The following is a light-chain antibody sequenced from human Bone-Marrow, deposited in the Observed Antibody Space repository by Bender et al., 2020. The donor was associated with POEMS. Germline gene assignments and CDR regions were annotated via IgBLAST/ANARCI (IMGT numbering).Light chain of an antibody. CDR1: SSDVGSYNL. Sequence: QSALTQPASVSGSPGQSITISCTGTSSDVGSYNLVSWYQQHPGKAPNLMIYEGTKRPSGVSNRFSGSKSGNTASLTIFGLQAEDEADYYCCSYAGSMIWVFGGGTKLTVL. CDR2: EGT. J-gene: IGLJ3*02. V-gene: IGLV2-23*01. CDR3: CSYAGSMIWV.